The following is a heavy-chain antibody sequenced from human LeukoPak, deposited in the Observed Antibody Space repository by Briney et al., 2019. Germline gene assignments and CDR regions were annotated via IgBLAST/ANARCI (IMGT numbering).Heavy chain of an antibody. CDR2: VFFSGST. CDR3: ATTMVRRRNYYFDY. J-gene: IGHJ4*02. Sequence: SDTLSLTCSVSGGSISRYYWSWIRQPPGKGLEWIGYVFFSGSTDYNPSLKSRATVSVDTSKNEFSLRLNSVTAADTAVYYCATTMVRRRNYYFDYWGQGTLVTVSS. D-gene: IGHD3-10*01. V-gene: IGHV4-59*03. CDR1: GGSISRYY.